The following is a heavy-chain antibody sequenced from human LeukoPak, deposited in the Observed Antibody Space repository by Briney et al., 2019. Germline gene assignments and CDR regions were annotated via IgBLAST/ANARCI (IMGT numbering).Heavy chain of an antibody. J-gene: IGHJ4*02. CDR1: GVTFSNSW. V-gene: IGHV3-7*01. CDR2: IMQDGSEK. CDR3: ARGWVDCSRSACYAFDF. D-gene: IGHD2-2*01. Sequence: GGSLRLSCAASGVTFSNSWMSWVREAPGQGLEWVANIMQDGSEKYFVDSVRGRFTISRDNAKKSLYLQMNRLRAEDTAVYYCARGWVDCSRSACYAFDFWGQGTLVTISS.